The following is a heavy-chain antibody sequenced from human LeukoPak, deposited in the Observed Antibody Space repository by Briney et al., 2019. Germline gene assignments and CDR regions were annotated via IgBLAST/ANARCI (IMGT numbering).Heavy chain of an antibody. J-gene: IGHJ4*02. Sequence: GGSLRLSCAASGFTFSSYSMNWVRQAPGKGLDWVAYISRDSGAAYYADSVKGRFTVSRDNVQNSLALQMNSLRDEDTAVYFCARDHNWGFDYWGQGSLVSVSS. CDR1: GFTFSSYS. V-gene: IGHV3-48*02. D-gene: IGHD7-27*01. CDR3: ARDHNWGFDY. CDR2: ISRDSGAA.